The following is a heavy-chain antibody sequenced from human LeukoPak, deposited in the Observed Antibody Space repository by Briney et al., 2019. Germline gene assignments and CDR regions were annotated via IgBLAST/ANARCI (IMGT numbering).Heavy chain of an antibody. J-gene: IGHJ4*02. CDR1: GYTFTSYY. V-gene: IGHV1-46*01. Sequence: GASVKVSCKASGYTFTSYYMHWVRQAPGQGLEWMGIINPSGGSTSYAQKFQGRVTITTDESTSTAYMELSSLRSEDTAVYYCAGAPPSVDTAMAYFDYWGQGTLVTVSS. CDR3: AGAPPSVDTAMAYFDY. D-gene: IGHD5-18*01. CDR2: INPSGGST.